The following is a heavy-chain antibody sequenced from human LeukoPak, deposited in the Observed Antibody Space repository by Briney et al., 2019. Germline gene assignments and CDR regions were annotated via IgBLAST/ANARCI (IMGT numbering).Heavy chain of an antibody. Sequence: PSETLSLTCTVSGGSISSYYWSWIRQPPGKGLEWIGYIYYSGTTDYNPSLKSRVTILVDTSKNQFSLKLSSVTAADTAVYYCARGSSGWPFYFDCWGQGTLVTVSS. CDR1: GGSISSYY. J-gene: IGHJ4*02. CDR2: IYYSGTT. D-gene: IGHD6-25*01. V-gene: IGHV4-59*01. CDR3: ARGSSGWPFYFDC.